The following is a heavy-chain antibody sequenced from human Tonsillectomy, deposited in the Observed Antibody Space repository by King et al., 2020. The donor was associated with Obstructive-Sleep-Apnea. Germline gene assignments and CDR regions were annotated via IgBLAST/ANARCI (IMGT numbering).Heavy chain of an antibody. V-gene: IGHV3-43D*03. CDR1: GFTFDDYA. D-gene: IGHD3-22*01. CDR2: ISWDGGST. CDR3: AKGSGYYDSSVDY. Sequence: VQLVESGGVVVQPGGSLRLSCAASGFTFDDYAMHWVRQAPGKGLEWVSLISWDGGSTYYADSVKGRFTISRDNRKNSLYLQMNSLRAEDTALYYCAKGSGYYDSSVDYWGQGTLVTVSS. J-gene: IGHJ4*02.